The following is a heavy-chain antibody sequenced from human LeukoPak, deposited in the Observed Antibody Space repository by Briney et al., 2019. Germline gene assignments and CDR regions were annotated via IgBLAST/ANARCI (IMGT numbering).Heavy chain of an antibody. CDR1: GGTFSSYA. V-gene: IGHV1-69*05. CDR2: IIPIFGTA. D-gene: IGHD6-19*01. CDR3: AGGGYSSGWDFDY. Sequence: ASVKVSCKASGGTFSSYAISWVRQAPGQGLEWMGGIIPIFGTANYAQKFQGRVTITTDESTSTAYMELSSLRSEDTAVYYCAGGGYSSGWDFDYWGQGTLVTVSS. J-gene: IGHJ4*02.